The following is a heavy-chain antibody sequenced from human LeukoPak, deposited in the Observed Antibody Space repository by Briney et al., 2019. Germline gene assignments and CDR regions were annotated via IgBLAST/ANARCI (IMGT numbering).Heavy chain of an antibody. J-gene: IGHJ4*02. CDR3: ARAIHRDYYDTSGYYYLDY. CDR2: IYYSGSS. V-gene: IGHV4-59*01. Sequence: PSETLSLTCIVSGGSISSYYWSWIRQPPGKGLEWIGYIYYSGSSNYNPSLKSRVTISVDTSKNQFSLKLSSVTAADTAVYYCARAIHRDYYDTSGYYYLDYWGQGTLVTVSS. D-gene: IGHD3-22*01. CDR1: GGSISSYY.